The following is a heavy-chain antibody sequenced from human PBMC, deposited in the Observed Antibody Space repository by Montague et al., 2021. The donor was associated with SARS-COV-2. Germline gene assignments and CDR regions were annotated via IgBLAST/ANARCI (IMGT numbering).Heavy chain of an antibody. D-gene: IGHD3-10*01. CDR2: ISYDGSIQ. J-gene: IGHJ4*02. CDR1: GFTFTLSA. CDR3: ARAGGVFWFRASLAQLSD. Sequence: SLRLSCAASGFTFTLSALHCVRQAPGKGLHFFAVISYDGSIQHYADSVKGRFTISRDHSKNTLSLQMYSLRTEDTAVYFCARAGGVFWFRASLAQLSDWGQGTLVTVSS. V-gene: IGHV3-30*01.